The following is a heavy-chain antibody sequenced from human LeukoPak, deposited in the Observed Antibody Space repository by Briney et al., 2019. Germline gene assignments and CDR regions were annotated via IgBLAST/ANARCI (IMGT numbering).Heavy chain of an antibody. J-gene: IGHJ4*01. V-gene: IGHV3-30-3*01. CDR2: ISYDGSNK. D-gene: IGHD3-22*01. Sequence: PGGSLRLSCAASGFTFSSYVMHWVRQAPGKGLEWVATISYDGSNKSYADSVKGRFTISRDNTLYLQMNSLRVEDTAVYYCARGPGSSGGAYVGDYWGHGTLVTVSS. CDR1: GFTFSSYV. CDR3: ARGPGSSGGAYVGDY.